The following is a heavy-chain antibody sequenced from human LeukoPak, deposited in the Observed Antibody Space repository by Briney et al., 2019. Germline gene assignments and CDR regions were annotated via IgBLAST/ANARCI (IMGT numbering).Heavy chain of an antibody. CDR1: GYTFTSYD. CDR3: ARRWGVGGR. CDR2: MNPNSGNT. V-gene: IGHV1-8*01. J-gene: IGHJ4*02. Sequence: GASVKVSCKASGYTFTSYDISWVRQATGQGLEWMGWMNPNSGNTVYAQKFQGRVTMTRNTSIITAYMELSSLRSEDTALYYWARRWGVGGRWGQGTLVNVSS. D-gene: IGHD3-16*01.